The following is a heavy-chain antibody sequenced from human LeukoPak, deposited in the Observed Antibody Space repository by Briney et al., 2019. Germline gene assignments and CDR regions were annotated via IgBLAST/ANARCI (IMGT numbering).Heavy chain of an antibody. D-gene: IGHD6-13*01. Sequence: GGSLRLSCAASGFTFSSYAMSWVRQAPGKGLEWGSAISGSGGSTYYADSVKGRFTISRDNSKNTLYLQMNSLRAEDTAVYYCAKGQSGSSWENFDYWGQGTLVTVSS. V-gene: IGHV3-23*01. CDR2: ISGSGGST. CDR1: GFTFSSYA. CDR3: AKGQSGSSWENFDY. J-gene: IGHJ4*02.